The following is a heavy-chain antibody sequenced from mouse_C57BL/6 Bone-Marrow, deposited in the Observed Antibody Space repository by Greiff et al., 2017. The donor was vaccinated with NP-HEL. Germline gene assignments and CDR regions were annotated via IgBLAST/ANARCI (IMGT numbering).Heavy chain of an antibody. CDR3: ARGDYDGY. J-gene: IGHJ2*01. CDR2: IYPGSGST. D-gene: IGHD2-4*01. CDR1: GYTFTSYW. V-gene: IGHV1-55*01. Sequence: QVHVKQPGAELVKPGASVKMSCKASGYTFTSYWITWVKQRPGQGLEWIGDIYPGSGSTNYNEKFKSKATLTVDTSYSTAYMPLSSLTSEDAAVYYCARGDYDGYWGQGTTLPVSS.